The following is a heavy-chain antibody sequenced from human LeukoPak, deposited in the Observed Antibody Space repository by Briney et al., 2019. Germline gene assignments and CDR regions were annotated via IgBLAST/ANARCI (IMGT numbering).Heavy chain of an antibody. Sequence: SVKVSCKASGGTFSSYAISWVRQAPGQGLEWMGGIIPIFGTANYAQEFQGRVTITRNTSISTAYMELSSLRSEDTAVYYCARGRRISGYYYMDVWGKGTTVTVSS. CDR2: IIPIFGTA. J-gene: IGHJ6*03. V-gene: IGHV1-69*05. CDR3: ARGRRISGYYYMDV. D-gene: IGHD2-15*01. CDR1: GGTFSSYA.